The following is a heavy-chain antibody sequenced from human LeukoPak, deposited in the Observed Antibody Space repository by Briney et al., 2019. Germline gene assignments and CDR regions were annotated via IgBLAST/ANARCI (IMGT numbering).Heavy chain of an antibody. V-gene: IGHV3-53*04. J-gene: IGHJ3*02. CDR1: GFTVSSNY. CDR3: AREVGGSAFDI. Sequence: PGGSLRLSCAASGFTVSSNYMSWVRQAPGKGLEWVSIIYSGGSTYYADSVKGRFTISRHNSKNTLYLQMNSLRAEVTAVYYCAREVGGSAFDIWGQGTMVTVSS. CDR2: IYSGGST. D-gene: IGHD3-16*01.